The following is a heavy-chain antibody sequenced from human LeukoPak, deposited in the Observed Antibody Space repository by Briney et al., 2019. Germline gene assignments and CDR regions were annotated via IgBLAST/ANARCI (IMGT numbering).Heavy chain of an antibody. Sequence: ASVKVSCKASGYTFTSYGISWVRQAPGQGLEWMGWISAYNGNTNYAQKLQGRVTMTTDTSTSTAYMELRSLRSDDTAVYYCAGAIPVISSHAFDIWGQGTMVTVSS. V-gene: IGHV1-18*01. J-gene: IGHJ3*02. CDR1: GYTFTSYG. CDR3: AGAIPVISSHAFDI. CDR2: ISAYNGNT. D-gene: IGHD3-3*02.